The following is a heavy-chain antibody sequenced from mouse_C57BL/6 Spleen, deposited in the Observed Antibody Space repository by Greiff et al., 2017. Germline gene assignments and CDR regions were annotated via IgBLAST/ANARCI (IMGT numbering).Heavy chain of an antibody. Sequence: QVQLQQPGAELVKPGASVKLSCKASGYTFTSYWMHWVKQRPGRGLEWIGRIDPNSGGTKYNEKFKSKATLTVDKPSSTAYMQLSSQTSEDSAVYYCARFHGSSYWCFDVWGTGTTVTVSS. V-gene: IGHV1-72*01. CDR1: GYTFTSYW. D-gene: IGHD1-1*01. CDR3: ARFHGSSYWCFDV. J-gene: IGHJ1*03. CDR2: IDPNSGGT.